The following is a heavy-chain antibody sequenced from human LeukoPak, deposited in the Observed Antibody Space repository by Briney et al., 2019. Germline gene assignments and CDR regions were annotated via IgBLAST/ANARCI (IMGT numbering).Heavy chain of an antibody. CDR3: ARERYYDSSGYYGWYFDY. V-gene: IGHV4-34*01. Sequence: PSETLSLTCAVYGWSFSGDFWSWIRQPPGKGLEWMGSIEYSGNANYNPSLKSRVNIAVHMSKNQFSLKLSSVTAADTAVYYCARERYYDSSGYYGWYFDYWGQGTLVTVSS. J-gene: IGHJ4*02. CDR1: GWSFSGDF. D-gene: IGHD3-22*01. CDR2: IEYSGNA.